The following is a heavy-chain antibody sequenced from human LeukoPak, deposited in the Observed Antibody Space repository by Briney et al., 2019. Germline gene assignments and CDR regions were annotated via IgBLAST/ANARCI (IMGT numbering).Heavy chain of an antibody. D-gene: IGHD2-8*01. J-gene: IGHJ4*02. CDR2: INPKNGDT. Sequence: GASVKVSCKASGYSFTDHSMHWVRQAPGQGLEWMGWINPKNGDTNYAQNFQGRVTLTRDTSISTVYMEVSWLRSDDTAVYYCAMILYATGSPTYYLGYWGQGTLVTVSP. CDR3: AMILYATGSPTYYLGY. CDR1: GYSFTDHS. V-gene: IGHV1-2*02.